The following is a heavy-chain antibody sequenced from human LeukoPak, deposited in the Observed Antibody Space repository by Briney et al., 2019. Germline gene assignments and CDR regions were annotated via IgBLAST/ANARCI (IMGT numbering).Heavy chain of an antibody. J-gene: IGHJ4*02. D-gene: IGHD2/OR15-2a*01. CDR1: GFTFSSYE. CDR3: ARGIQFYYKHFDY. V-gene: IGHV3-48*03. CDR2: ISSSGSTI. Sequence: GGSLRLSCAASGFTFSSYEMNWVRQAPGKGLEWVSYISSSGSTIYYADSVKGRFTISRDNAKNSLYLQMNSLRAKDTAVYYCARGIQFYYKHFDYWGQGTLVTVSS.